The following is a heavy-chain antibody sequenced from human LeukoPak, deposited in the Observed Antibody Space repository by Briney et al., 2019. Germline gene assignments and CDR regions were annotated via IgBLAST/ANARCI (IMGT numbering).Heavy chain of an antibody. V-gene: IGHV4-34*01. D-gene: IGHD1-26*01. CDR3: ARGYSGSLQRYYIDY. J-gene: IGHJ4*02. CDR1: GGSFSGYY. Sequence: PSETLSLTCAVYGGSFSGYYWSWIRQPPGKGLEWIGEINHSGSTNQNPSLKSRVTISVDTSKNQFSLKLSSVTAADTAVYYCARGYSGSLQRYYIDYCGQGTLVTVSS. CDR2: INHSGST.